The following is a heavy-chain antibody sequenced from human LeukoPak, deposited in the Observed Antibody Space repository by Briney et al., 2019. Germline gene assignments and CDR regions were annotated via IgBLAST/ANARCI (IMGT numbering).Heavy chain of an antibody. CDR1: VYTFTTYG. CDR2: ISAYNGNT. V-gene: IGHV1-18*01. CDR3: ARALVDGYKEFGY. D-gene: IGHD5-24*01. J-gene: IGHJ4*02. Sequence: ASVTVSFMASVYTFTTYGITWVRQSLGQGLEWVGWISAYNGNTNYAQKLQGRVTMTTDTSTSTAYMELRRLRSDDTAVYYCARALVDGYKEFGYWGQGTLVTVSS.